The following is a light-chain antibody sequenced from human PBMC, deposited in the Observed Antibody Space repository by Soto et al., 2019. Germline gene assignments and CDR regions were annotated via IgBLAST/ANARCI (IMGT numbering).Light chain of an antibody. Sequence: DIQMTQSPSTLSASVGDRVTITCRASQSISSWLAWYQQKPGKAPKLLIYLASSLESGVPSRFSGSGSGTEFTLSISNLRPDDFATYFCQQYNSYPWTFGQGTKVEIK. CDR2: LAS. CDR1: QSISSW. J-gene: IGKJ1*01. V-gene: IGKV1-5*03. CDR3: QQYNSYPWT.